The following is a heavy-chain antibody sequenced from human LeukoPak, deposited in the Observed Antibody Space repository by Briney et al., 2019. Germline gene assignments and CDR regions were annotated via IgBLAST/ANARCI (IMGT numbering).Heavy chain of an antibody. V-gene: IGHV3-23*01. CDR3: AKEGYNWNEFFFDY. CDR1: GFTFSSYG. Sequence: GGSLRLSCAASGFTFSSYGVSWVRQAPGKGLEWVSAISGSGGSTYYADSVKGRFTISRDNSKNTLYLQMNSLRAEDTAVYYCAKEGYNWNEFFFDYWGQGTLVTVSS. J-gene: IGHJ4*02. CDR2: ISGSGGST. D-gene: IGHD1-20*01.